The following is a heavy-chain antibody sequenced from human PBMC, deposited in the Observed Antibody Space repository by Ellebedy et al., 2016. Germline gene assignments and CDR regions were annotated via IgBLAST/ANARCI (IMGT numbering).Heavy chain of an antibody. CDR3: ARADFGAAAGTGSRALDY. CDR2: IWYDGSNK. D-gene: IGHD6-13*01. Sequence: GGSLRLXCAASGFTFSIYGMHWVRQAPGKGLEWVALIWYDGSNKYYGDSVTGRFTISRDNSKNTLYLQMDSLRAEDTAVYYCARADFGAAAGTGSRALDYWGQGTLVTVSS. CDR1: GFTFSIYG. J-gene: IGHJ4*02. V-gene: IGHV3-33*01.